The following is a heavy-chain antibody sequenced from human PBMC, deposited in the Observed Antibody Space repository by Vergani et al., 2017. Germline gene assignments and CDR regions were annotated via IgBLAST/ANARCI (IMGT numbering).Heavy chain of an antibody. J-gene: IGHJ6*03. CDR3: ARGPRRLRLGESALYRYDYYYYMDV. CDR1: GDTFSSYA. CDR2: IIPIFGTA. V-gene: IGHV1-69*01. D-gene: IGHD3-16*02. Sequence: QVQLVQSGAEVKKLGSSVKVSCKASGDTFSSYAISWVRQAPGQGLDWMGGIIPIFGTANSAQKFQGRVTITADETTSTAYMELSSLRSEDTAIYYCARGPRRLRLGESALYRYDYYYYMDVWGKGTTVTVSS.